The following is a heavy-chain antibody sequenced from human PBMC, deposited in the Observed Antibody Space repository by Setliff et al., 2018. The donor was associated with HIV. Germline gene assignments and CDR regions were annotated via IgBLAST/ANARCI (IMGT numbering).Heavy chain of an antibody. J-gene: IGHJ4*02. Sequence: PGGSLRLSCAASGFTFTTYWMSWVRQSPGKGLEWVANINQNGREKYYVDSVKGRFTSSRDNVKNSVYLQMNSLRGEDTAVYYCVRDLPPDYWGQGTLVTVSS. CDR2: INQNGREK. CDR1: GFTFTTYW. V-gene: IGHV3-7*03. CDR3: VRDLPPDY.